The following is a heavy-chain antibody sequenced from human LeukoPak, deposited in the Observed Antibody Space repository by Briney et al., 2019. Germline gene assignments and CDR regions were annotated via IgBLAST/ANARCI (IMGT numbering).Heavy chain of an antibody. CDR1: GGSISSGSYY. D-gene: IGHD3-16*02. J-gene: IGHJ3*02. CDR3: ARGFGVSYRSRAFDI. CDR2: IYTSGST. Sequence: SETLSLTCTVSGGSISSGSYYWSWIRQPAGKGLEWIGRIYTSGSTNYNPSLKSRVTISYTSKNQFSLKLNSVTAADTAVYYCARGFGVSYRSRAFDIWGQGTMVTVSS. V-gene: IGHV4-61*02.